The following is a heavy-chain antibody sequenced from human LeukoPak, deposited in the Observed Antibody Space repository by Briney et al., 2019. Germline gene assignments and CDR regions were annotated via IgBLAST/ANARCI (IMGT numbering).Heavy chain of an antibody. CDR2: ISAYNGNT. CDR1: GYTFTSYG. V-gene: IGHV1-18*01. Sequence: ASVKVSCKASGYTFTSYGISWLRQAPGQGLEWMGWISAYNGNTNYAQKLQGRVTMTTDTSTSTAYMELRSLRSDDTAVYYCARDRYYDSSGHHDYWGQGTLVTVSS. J-gene: IGHJ4*02. D-gene: IGHD3-22*01. CDR3: ARDRYYDSSGHHDY.